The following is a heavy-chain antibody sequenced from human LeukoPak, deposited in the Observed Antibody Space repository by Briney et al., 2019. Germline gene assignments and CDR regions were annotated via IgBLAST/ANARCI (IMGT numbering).Heavy chain of an antibody. D-gene: IGHD4-17*01. J-gene: IGHJ3*02. V-gene: IGHV1-2*02. Sequence: ASVKVSCKASGYTFTDYHVHWVRQAPGQGLQWMGWIDPKSGGTNYAQKFQGRVTMTRDTSISTAYMELNRLTSDDAAVYYCARNGDYVAFDIWGQGTMVTVSS. CDR1: GYTFTDYH. CDR3: ARNGDYVAFDI. CDR2: IDPKSGGT.